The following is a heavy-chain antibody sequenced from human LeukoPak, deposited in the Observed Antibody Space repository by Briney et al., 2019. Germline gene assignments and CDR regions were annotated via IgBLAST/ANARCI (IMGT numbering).Heavy chain of an antibody. D-gene: IGHD2-2*01. CDR3: ATRRCSISACRASSHHCMDF. CDR1: GFTFSSYG. V-gene: IGHV3-30*03. CDR2: ISYDGSNK. J-gene: IGHJ6*03. Sequence: GGSLRLSCAASGFTFSSYGMHWVRQAPGKGLEWVAVISYDGSNKYYADSVKGRFAVSRDNAKSSLYLQMNSLRAEDTAVYYCATRRCSISACRASSHHCMDFWGKGTTVTVSS.